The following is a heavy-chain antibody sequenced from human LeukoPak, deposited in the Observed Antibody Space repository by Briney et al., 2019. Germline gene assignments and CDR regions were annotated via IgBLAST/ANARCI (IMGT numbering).Heavy chain of an antibody. CDR2: ISAYNGNT. CDR1: GYTFTSYG. J-gene: IGHJ6*03. Sequence: ASVKVSCKASGYTFTSYGISWVRQAPGQGLEWMGWISAYNGNTNYAQNLQGSVTMTTDTSTGTAYMELRSLRSDDTAVYYCARVPAASHYYYYYMDVWGKGTTVTVSS. V-gene: IGHV1-18*01. D-gene: IGHD2-2*01. CDR3: ARVPAASHYYYYYMDV.